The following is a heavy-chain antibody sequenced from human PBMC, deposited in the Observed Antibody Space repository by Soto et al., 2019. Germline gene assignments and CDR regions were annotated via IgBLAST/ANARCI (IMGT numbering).Heavy chain of an antibody. V-gene: IGHV1-18*04. J-gene: IGHJ4*02. D-gene: IGHD3-22*01. Sequence: QVQLVQSGGEVKEPGASVRVSCKTSGYSFTTYGISWVRQAPGQGLEWMGWISTYSHGDTNYAQKLQGRVTMTTDTSTSTGYMELRSLRSDDTAVYYCAVGDCYYDSTGYYCGGFDYWGQGTLVTVSS. CDR2: ISTYSHGDT. CDR3: AVGDCYYDSTGYYCGGFDY. CDR1: GYSFTTYG.